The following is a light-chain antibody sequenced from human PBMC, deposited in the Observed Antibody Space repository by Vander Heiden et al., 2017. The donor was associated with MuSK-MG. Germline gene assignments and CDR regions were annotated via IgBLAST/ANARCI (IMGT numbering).Light chain of an antibody. CDR2: RDN. Sequence: SYELTQPPSVSVSPGQTATITCSGVKFGDTCWCQQKSGQSPVFVMYRDNRRPSGIPERFSGSTSGNTATLTISGTQALDEADYYCQAWDTSSVVFGGGTKLTVL. CDR3: QAWDTSSVV. J-gene: IGLJ2*01. CDR1: KFGDT. V-gene: IGLV3-1*01.